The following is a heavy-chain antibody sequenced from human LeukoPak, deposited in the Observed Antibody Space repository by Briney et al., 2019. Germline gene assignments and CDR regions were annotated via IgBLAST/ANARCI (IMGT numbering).Heavy chain of an antibody. CDR2: MNPNSGHT. CDR3: ARLFTSGWYYFLY. J-gene: IGHJ4*02. D-gene: IGHD6-19*01. V-gene: IGHV1-8*01. CDR1: GYTFSSYD. Sequence: ASVKVSCKTSGYTFSSYDIDWVQQAPGQGPEWMGRMNPNSGHTVYAQKFQGRVTITKNTARSTAYMELSRLRSDDTAVYYCARLFTSGWYYFLYWGQGTLVTVSS.